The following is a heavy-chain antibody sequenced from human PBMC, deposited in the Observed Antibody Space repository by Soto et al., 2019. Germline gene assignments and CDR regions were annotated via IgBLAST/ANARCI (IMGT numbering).Heavy chain of an antibody. V-gene: IGHV3-74*01. D-gene: IGHD2-21*02. Sequence: EVQLVESGGGLVEPGGSLRLSCAASGFTFSSYWMHWVRQAPGKGLAWFSRLNCDGSTTNYADSVKGRFTISRDNAKNTLYLQVSSLSADDTAVYYCARPGTATSYSYTMAVWGQGPTVTVSS. J-gene: IGHJ6*02. CDR2: LNCDGSTT. CDR1: GFTFSSYW. CDR3: ARPGTATSYSYTMAV.